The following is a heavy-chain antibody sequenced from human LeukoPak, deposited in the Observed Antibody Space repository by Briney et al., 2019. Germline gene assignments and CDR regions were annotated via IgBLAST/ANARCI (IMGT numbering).Heavy chain of an antibody. J-gene: IGHJ2*01. CDR2: IYYSGST. D-gene: IGHD3-3*01. CDR1: GGSISSSSYY. CDR3: ARLLEGITIFGVVIEGRYFDL. Sequence: PSETLSLTCTVSGGSISSSSYYWGWIRQPPGKGLEWIGSIYYSGSTYYNPSLKSRVTISVDTSKNQFSLKLSSVTAADTAVYYCARLLEGITIFGVVIEGRYFDLWGRGTLVTVSS. V-gene: IGHV4-39*01.